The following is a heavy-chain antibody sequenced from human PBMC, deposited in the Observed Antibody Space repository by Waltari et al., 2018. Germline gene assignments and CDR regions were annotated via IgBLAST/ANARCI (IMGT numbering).Heavy chain of an antibody. CDR3: ARGGGFRELLYNFDY. CDR1: GYSISSGYY. J-gene: IGHJ4*02. V-gene: IGHV4-38-2*01. Sequence: QVQLQESGPGLVKPSETLSLTCAVSGYSISSGYYWGWIRQPPGKGLEWIGSIYHSGSTYYNPSLKSRVTISVDTSKNQFSLKLSSVTAADTAVYYCARGGGFRELLYNFDYWGQGTLVTVSS. D-gene: IGHD3-10*01. CDR2: IYHSGST.